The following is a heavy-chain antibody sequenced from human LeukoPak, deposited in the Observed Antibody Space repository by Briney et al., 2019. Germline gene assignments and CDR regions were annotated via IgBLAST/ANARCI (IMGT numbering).Heavy chain of an antibody. CDR3: ARLQGYDSRTE. CDR2: ISTSSRTI. V-gene: IGHV3-48*04. J-gene: IGHJ1*01. D-gene: IGHD3-22*01. Sequence: GGSLRLSCAASGFTFSSYAMHWVRQAPGRGLEWVSYISTSSRTIFYADSVKGRFTISRDNAKNSLYLQMSSLRAEDTAVYYCARLQGYDSRTEGGQGTLVTVSS. CDR1: GFTFSSYA.